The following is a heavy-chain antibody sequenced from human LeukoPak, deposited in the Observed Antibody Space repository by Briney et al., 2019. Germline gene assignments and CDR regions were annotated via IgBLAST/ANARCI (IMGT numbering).Heavy chain of an antibody. CDR1: GHSISSYY. D-gene: IGHD3-22*01. CDR2: IYYRGST. V-gene: IGHV4-59*01. CDR3: ARALDLYDCDSSCYYVD. Sequence: PSETLSLTCTVSGHSISSYYWSGIRQPPGGGVEGIGYIYYRGSTNYNRPCKSRVTISVDTSKNPFSLKLSSVTAADTAVYYCARALDLYDCDSSCYYVDWGQGTLVTVSS. J-gene: IGHJ4*02.